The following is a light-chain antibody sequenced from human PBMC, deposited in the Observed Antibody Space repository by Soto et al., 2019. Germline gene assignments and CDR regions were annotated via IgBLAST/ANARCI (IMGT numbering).Light chain of an antibody. CDR3: QQYSSWPLT. V-gene: IGKV3-15*01. CDR2: GVS. J-gene: IGKJ4*01. Sequence: EIVMTQSPATLSVSPGERATLSCSASQSVTNSNLAWYQQKLGQAPRLLIYGVSTRATGVPARFIGSGSGTEFTLTISSLQSEDFAVYYCQQYSSWPLTFGGGTKVEIK. CDR1: QSVTNSN.